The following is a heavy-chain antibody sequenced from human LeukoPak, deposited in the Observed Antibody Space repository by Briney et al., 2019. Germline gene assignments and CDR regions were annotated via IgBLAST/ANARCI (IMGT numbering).Heavy chain of an antibody. CDR1: GGSLSSVDYY. CDR2: LSHIGSS. D-gene: IGHD3-3*01. J-gene: IGHJ4*02. V-gene: IGHV4-30-4*08. CDR3: ARGREENYDFWSGYYKGVHFDF. Sequence: SETLSLTCTVSGGSLSSVDYYWGWIRQSPGKGLEWIGYLSHIGSSYYNPSLESRMTMSVDTSKNQISLKLRSVTAADTAMYFCARGREENYDFWSGYYKGVHFDFWGQGTLVTVSS.